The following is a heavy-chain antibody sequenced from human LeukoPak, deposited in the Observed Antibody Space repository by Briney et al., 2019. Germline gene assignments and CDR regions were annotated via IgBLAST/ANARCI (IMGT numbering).Heavy chain of an antibody. CDR2: IYSGGST. J-gene: IGHJ5*02. Sequence: GGSLRLSCAASGFTVSSNYMSWVRQAPGKGLEWVSVIYSGGSTYYADSVKGRFTISRDNSKNTLYLQMNSLRAEDTAVYYCARLWVERRGGDWFDPWGQGTLVTVSS. CDR3: ARLWVERRGGDWFDP. CDR1: GFTVSSNY. D-gene: IGHD1-1*01. V-gene: IGHV3-53*01.